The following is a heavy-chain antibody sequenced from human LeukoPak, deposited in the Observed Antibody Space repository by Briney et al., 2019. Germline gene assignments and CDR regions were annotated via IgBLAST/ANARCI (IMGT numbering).Heavy chain of an antibody. D-gene: IGHD2-15*01. CDR1: GFTFGTYW. V-gene: IGHV3-7*04. Sequence: GGSLRLSCAASGFTFGTYWMNWVRQAPGKGLEWLANIKEDGSQKHYVDSVKGRFTISRDNAKNSLYLQMNSPRVEDTAVYYCTRDDDCSGGACYFGYWGQGTLVTVSS. CDR2: IKEDGSQK. J-gene: IGHJ4*02. CDR3: TRDDDCSGGACYFGY.